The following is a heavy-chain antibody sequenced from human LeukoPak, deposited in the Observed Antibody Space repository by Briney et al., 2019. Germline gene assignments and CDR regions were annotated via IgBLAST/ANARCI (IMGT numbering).Heavy chain of an antibody. CDR3: AITPNRGYRGTWYFDY. J-gene: IGHJ4*02. D-gene: IGHD5-12*01. Sequence: SETLSLTCTVSGGSFSSGSYYWSWIRQPPGKGLEWIGYIYYSGSTNYNPAHKSRLTISVDTSKNQSSLKLSSVTAADTAVYYCAITPNRGYRGTWYFDYWGQGTLVTVSS. CDR1: GGSFSSGSYY. V-gene: IGHV4-61*01. CDR2: IYYSGST.